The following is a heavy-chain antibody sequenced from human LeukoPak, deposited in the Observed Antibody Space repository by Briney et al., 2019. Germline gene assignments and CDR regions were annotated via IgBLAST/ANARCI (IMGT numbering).Heavy chain of an antibody. CDR1: GVSLSGYY. J-gene: IGHJ4*02. CDR3: ARTRWLQSLFDY. Sequence: SSETLSLTCVVYGVSLSGYYWSWIRQPPGKGLEWIGEINHSGSTNYNPSLKSRVTISVDTSKNQFSLKLRSVTAADTAVYYCARTRWLQSLFDYWGQGTLVTVSS. V-gene: IGHV4-34*01. CDR2: INHSGST. D-gene: IGHD5-24*01.